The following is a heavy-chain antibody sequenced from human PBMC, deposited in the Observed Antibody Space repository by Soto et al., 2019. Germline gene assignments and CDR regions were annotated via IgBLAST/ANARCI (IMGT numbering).Heavy chain of an antibody. V-gene: IGHV3-23*01. CDR3: AKKVTIYAVDPADY. CDR1: GFTFSDFG. J-gene: IGHJ4*02. D-gene: IGHD3-3*01. CDR2: ISASGDAT. Sequence: SGGSLRLSCAASGFTFSDFGMSWVRQAPGKGLEWVSVISASGDATYYAASVKGRFTLSRDNSKNTLYLQMNGLTVADTAVYYCAKKVTIYAVDPADYWGQGTQVTVSS.